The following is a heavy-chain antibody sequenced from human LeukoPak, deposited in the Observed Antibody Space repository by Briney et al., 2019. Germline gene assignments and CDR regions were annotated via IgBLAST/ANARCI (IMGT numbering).Heavy chain of an antibody. CDR1: GLTLSRYW. D-gene: IGHD1-26*01. V-gene: IGHV3-7*01. Sequence: GGSLRLSCVASGLTLSRYWMSWVRQALGKGLEWVANIKQDGSEKYYVDSVKGRFTISRDNAKNSLYLQVNSLKAEDTAMYYCASLLGEATLFDYWGQGTLVTVSS. CDR3: ASLLGEATLFDY. J-gene: IGHJ4*02. CDR2: IKQDGSEK.